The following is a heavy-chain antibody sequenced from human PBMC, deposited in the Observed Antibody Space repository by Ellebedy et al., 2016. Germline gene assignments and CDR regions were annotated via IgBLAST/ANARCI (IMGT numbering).Heavy chain of an antibody. D-gene: IGHD2-15*01. CDR3: ARHVPNCSGGSCYSGWFDP. J-gene: IGHJ5*02. CDR2: INRSGST. CDR1: GGSFSGYY. V-gene: IGHV4-34*01. Sequence: SETLSLTCAVYGGSFSGYYWSWIRQPPGKGLKWIGEINRSGSTNYNPSLKSRVTISVDTSKNQFSLKLSSVTAADTAVYYCARHVPNCSGGSCYSGWFDPWGQGTLVTVSS.